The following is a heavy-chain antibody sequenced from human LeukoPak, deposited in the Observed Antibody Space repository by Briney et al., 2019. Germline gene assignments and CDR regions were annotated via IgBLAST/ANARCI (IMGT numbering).Heavy chain of an antibody. CDR2: INHSGST. CDR3: ARGRTIFGVVTTTDFDY. V-gene: IGHV4-39*07. CDR1: GGSISSSTYY. J-gene: IGHJ4*02. Sequence: SETLSLTCTVSGGSISSSTYYWAWVRQPPGKGLEWIGEINHSGSTNYNPSLKSRVTISVDTSKNQFSLKLSSVTAADTAVYYCARGRTIFGVVTTTDFDYWGQGTLVTVSS. D-gene: IGHD3-3*01.